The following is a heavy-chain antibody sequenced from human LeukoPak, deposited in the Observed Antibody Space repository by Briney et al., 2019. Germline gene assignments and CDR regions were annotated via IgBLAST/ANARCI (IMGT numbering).Heavy chain of an antibody. CDR1: GGFISSSDYY. J-gene: IGHJ4*02. V-gene: IGHV4-39*01. Sequence: PSETLSLTCTVSGGFISSSDYYWGWIRQPPWKGLEWIGSIHFTGSIYSNPSLKSRVTISVDTSKNQFSLRLSSVTAADTAVYYCARHSVVVVAERVAHFDYWGQGTLVTVSS. D-gene: IGHD2-15*01. CDR2: IHFTGSI. CDR3: ARHSVVVVAERVAHFDY.